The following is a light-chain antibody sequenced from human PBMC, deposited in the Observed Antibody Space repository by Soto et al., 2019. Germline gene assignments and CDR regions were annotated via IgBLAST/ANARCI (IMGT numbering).Light chain of an antibody. CDR3: YSYTSSSTHV. J-gene: IGLJ1*01. V-gene: IGLV2-14*01. Sequence: QSALTQPASVSGSPGQSITISCTGTSSDVGGYNYVSWYQQHPGKAPKLMVYEVSNRPSGISNRFSGSKSGSTASLTISGLQAEDEADYYCYSYTSSSTHVFGTGTKLTVL. CDR2: EVS. CDR1: SSDVGGYNY.